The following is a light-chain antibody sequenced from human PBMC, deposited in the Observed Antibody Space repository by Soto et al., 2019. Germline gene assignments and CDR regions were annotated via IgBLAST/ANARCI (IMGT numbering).Light chain of an antibody. CDR3: QRYGGSLPFT. CDR1: QRVSSNY. V-gene: IGKV3-20*01. J-gene: IGKJ2*01. Sequence: EIVLTQSPGTLSSSPGERATLSCRASQRVSSNYLAWYQQKPGQPPRLLIYGAFTRATGIPDRFSGSGSGTDFTLTISRLEPDDFAVYFCQRYGGSLPFTFGQGTKVKI. CDR2: GAF.